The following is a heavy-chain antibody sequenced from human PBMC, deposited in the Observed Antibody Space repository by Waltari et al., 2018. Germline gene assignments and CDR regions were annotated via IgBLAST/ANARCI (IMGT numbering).Heavy chain of an antibody. D-gene: IGHD3-10*01. Sequence: QITLKESGPARVKPTETLTLTCTFSGFSLSSSGVGVGWIRQPPGKALEWLALIYWNDDKLYSPSLKTRLTIAKDTSKNQVALRMTNMDPVDTATYYCAHRPSITEAIWGAFDVWGQGTLAIVSS. CDR1: GFSLSSSGVG. V-gene: IGHV2-5*01. CDR2: IYWNDDK. CDR3: AHRPSITEAIWGAFDV. J-gene: IGHJ3*01.